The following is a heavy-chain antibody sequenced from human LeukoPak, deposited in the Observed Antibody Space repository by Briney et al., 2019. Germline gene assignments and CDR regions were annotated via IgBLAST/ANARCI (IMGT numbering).Heavy chain of an antibody. CDR1: GGSISSYY. CDR3: ARVNIVVVPAAMTTPFGAFDI. V-gene: IGHV4-4*07. J-gene: IGHJ3*02. CDR2: IYTRGST. D-gene: IGHD2-2*01. Sequence: SETLSLTCTVSGGSISSYYWSWIRQPAGKGLEWIGRIYTRGSTNYNPSLKSRVTMSVDTSKNQFSLKLSSVTAADTAVYYCARVNIVVVPAAMTTPFGAFDIWGQGTMVTVSS.